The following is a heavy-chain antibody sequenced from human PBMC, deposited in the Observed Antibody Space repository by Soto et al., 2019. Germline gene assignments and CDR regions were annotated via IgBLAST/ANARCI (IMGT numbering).Heavy chain of an antibody. D-gene: IGHD3-10*01. CDR1: GYTFTSYG. Sequence: QVQLVQSGAEVKKPGASVKVSCKASGYTFTSYGISWVRQAPGQGLEWMGWISAYNGNTNYAQKLQGRVTMTTATSTRTADTAMRRVYTELRAVKSYATDGDLLWLGEFFTNYFPYYHNFDVWGQGTTVTVSS. V-gene: IGHV1-18*01. J-gene: IGHJ6*03. CDR3: ATDGDLLWLGEFFTNYFPYYHNFDV. CDR2: ISAYNGNT.